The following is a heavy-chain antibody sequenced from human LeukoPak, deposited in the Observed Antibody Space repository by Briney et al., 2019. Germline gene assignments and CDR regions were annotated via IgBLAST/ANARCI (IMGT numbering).Heavy chain of an antibody. CDR2: IYYSGST. CDR3: ARGGGPGRYFDL. V-gene: IGHV4-59*01. J-gene: IGHJ2*01. Sequence: SETLSLTCTVSGGSISSYYWSWIRQPPGKGLEWIGYIYYSGSTNYNPSLKSRVTISVDTSKNQFSLELSSVTAADTAVYYCARGGGPGRYFDLWGRGTLVTVSS. CDR1: GGSISSYY. D-gene: IGHD3-16*01.